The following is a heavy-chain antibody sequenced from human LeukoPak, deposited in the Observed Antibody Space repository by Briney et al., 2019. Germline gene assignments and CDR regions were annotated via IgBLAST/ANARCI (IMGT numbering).Heavy chain of an antibody. CDR1: GYNFINYN. CDR2: IDPDSGKT. J-gene: IGHJ4*02. Sequence: ASVKVSCKASGYNFINYNINWFREAPGQGLEWLGFIDPDSGKTGYGQRLQGRVTMTRNTSISTAYMELSSLRSEDTAVYYCARGLRRVGATDYWGQGTLVTVSS. D-gene: IGHD1-26*01. V-gene: IGHV1-8*01. CDR3: ARGLRRVGATDY.